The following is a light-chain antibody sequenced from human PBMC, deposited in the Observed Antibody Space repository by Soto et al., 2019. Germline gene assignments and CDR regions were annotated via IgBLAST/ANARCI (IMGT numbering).Light chain of an antibody. CDR2: GAS. Sequence: EIVLTQSPATLSLSPGDRATLSCRASQTISSNYLAWYQQKPGQAPRLLIYGASGRATGIPDRFSGSGSGTDCTLTISRLEPEDFAVYYCQQYTSSLITFGQGTRLEIK. V-gene: IGKV3-20*01. CDR1: QTISSNY. CDR3: QQYTSSLIT. J-gene: IGKJ5*01.